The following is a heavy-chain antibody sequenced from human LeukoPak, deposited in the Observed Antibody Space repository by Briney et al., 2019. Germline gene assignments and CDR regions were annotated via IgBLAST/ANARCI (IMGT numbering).Heavy chain of an antibody. CDR1: GFTFSTYD. Sequence: GGSLRLSCAASGFTFSTYDMHWVRQTRGKGLEWVAVISSDGSTKYYADSVKGRFTISRDNSKNTLYLQMNSLRAEDTAVYYCAKDLSGNYRAYFDYWGQGTLVTVSS. D-gene: IGHD1-26*01. J-gene: IGHJ4*02. V-gene: IGHV3-30*18. CDR2: ISSDGSTK. CDR3: AKDLSGNYRAYFDY.